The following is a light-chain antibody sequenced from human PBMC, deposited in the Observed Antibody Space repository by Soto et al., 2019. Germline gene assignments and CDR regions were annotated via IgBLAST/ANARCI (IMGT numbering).Light chain of an antibody. V-gene: IGKV1-5*01. CDR1: QTISTC. Sequence: EIDVTLSPPALSASVGDRVTITCRASQTISTCMAWYQPKPGKAPKLLVYDASTLQSGVASRFSGSGSGTEFTLIISGLQPDDSATYYCQQYTTTNSPWMFGQGTKVDIK. CDR3: QQYTTTNSPWM. J-gene: IGKJ1*01. CDR2: DAS.